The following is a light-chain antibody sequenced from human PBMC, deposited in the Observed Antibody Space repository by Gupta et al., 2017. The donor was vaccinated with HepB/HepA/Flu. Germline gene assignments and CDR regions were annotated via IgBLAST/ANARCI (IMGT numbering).Light chain of an antibody. CDR1: ELGDKS. V-gene: IGLV3-1*01. CDR2: KDS. J-gene: IGLJ2*01. Sequence: SYELTQPPSVSVSPGQTASITCSGDELGDKSACWYQQKPGQSLVLVIYKDSKRSAGIPERFSGSNSGNTATLTISGTQAVDEDDYYCQAWDSSTEVFGGGTKLTVL. CDR3: QAWDSSTEV.